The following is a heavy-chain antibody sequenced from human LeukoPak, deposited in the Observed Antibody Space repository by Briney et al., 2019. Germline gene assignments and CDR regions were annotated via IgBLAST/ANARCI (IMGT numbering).Heavy chain of an antibody. D-gene: IGHD4-17*01. CDR2: IYTSGST. CDR1: GGSISSYY. CDR3: ARLHDYGDYYYYYYYMDV. V-gene: IGHV4-4*09. J-gene: IGHJ6*03. Sequence: SETLSLTCTVSGGSISSYYWSWIRQPPGKGLEWVGYIYTSGSTNYNPSLKSQVTISVDTSKNQFSLKLSSVTAADTAVYYCARLHDYGDYYYYYYYMDVWGKGTTVTVSS.